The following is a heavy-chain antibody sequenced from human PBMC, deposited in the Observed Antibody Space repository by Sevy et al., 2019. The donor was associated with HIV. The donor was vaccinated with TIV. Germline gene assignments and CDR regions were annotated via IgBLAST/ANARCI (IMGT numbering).Heavy chain of an antibody. Sequence: ASVKVSCKASGGTFSSYAISWVRQAPGQGLEWMGGIIPIFGTANYAQKFQGRVTITADESTSTAYMERRSLRSEDTAVYYCVRVAETNWGTSLFGYWGQGTRVTVSS. CDR1: GGTFSSYA. J-gene: IGHJ4*02. D-gene: IGHD7-27*01. V-gene: IGHV1-69*13. CDR3: VRVAETNWGTSLFGY. CDR2: IIPIFGTA.